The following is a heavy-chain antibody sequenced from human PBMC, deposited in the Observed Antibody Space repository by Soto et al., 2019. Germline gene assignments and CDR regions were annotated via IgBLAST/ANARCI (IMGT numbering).Heavy chain of an antibody. CDR1: GFTFNMYA. CDR2: IGGSGANT. J-gene: IGHJ4*02. Sequence: GGSLRLSCAASGFTFNMYAMSWVRQAPGKGLEWVSGIGGSGANTYYADFVKGRFTISRDNSKNTLYLQMDSLRAEDTAIYYCARTITGYFWAGAYWGQGTLVTVSS. CDR3: ARTITGYFWAGAY. D-gene: IGHD1-1*01. V-gene: IGHV3-23*01.